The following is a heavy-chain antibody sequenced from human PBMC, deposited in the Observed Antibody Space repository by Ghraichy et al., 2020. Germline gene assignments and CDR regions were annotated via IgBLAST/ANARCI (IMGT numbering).Heavy chain of an antibody. Sequence: GGSLRLSCAASGFTFSTYAMSWVRQAPGEGLEWVASISGSGRSPFYADSVRGRFTISRDNSKNTLSLKMNSLRAEDTAVYYCAKMGVGVYDRAENGSPIIYWGQGTLVTVSS. V-gene: IGHV3-23*01. CDR1: GFTFSTYA. CDR3: AKMGVGVYDRAENGSPIIY. J-gene: IGHJ4*02. D-gene: IGHD3-22*01. CDR2: ISGSGRSP.